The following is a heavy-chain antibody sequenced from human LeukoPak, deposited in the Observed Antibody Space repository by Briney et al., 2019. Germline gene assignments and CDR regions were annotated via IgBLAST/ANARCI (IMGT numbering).Heavy chain of an antibody. D-gene: IGHD6-19*01. CDR2: ISYDGSNK. V-gene: IGHV3-30*03. J-gene: IGHJ4*02. CDR3: ARGPSYSSGLRDYFDY. CDR1: GFTFSSYG. Sequence: GGPLRLSCAASGFTFSSYGMHWVRQAPGKGLEWVAVISYDGSNKYYADSVKGRFTISRDNAKNSLYLQMNSLRAEDTAVYYCARGPSYSSGLRDYFDYWGQGTLVTVSS.